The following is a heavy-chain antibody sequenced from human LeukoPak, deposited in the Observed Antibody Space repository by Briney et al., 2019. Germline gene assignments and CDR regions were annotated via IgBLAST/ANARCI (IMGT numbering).Heavy chain of an antibody. CDR3: ARDPEQQLVPAGGFDY. CDR1: GYTFTGYY. J-gene: IGHJ4*02. CDR2: INPNSGGT. V-gene: IGHV1-2*02. D-gene: IGHD6-13*01. Sequence: GASVKVSCKASGYTFTGYYMHWVRQAPGQGLEWMGWINPNSGGTNYAQKFQGRVTMTRDTSISTAYMELSRLRSDDTAVYYCARDPEQQLVPAGGFDYWGQGTLVTVSS.